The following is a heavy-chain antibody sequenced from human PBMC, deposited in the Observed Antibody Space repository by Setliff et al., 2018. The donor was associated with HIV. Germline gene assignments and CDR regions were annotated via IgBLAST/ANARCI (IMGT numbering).Heavy chain of an antibody. J-gene: IGHJ2*01. CDR1: DASITADTFY. CDR2: IHNSGTT. D-gene: IGHD3-10*01. V-gene: IGHV4-30-4*08. Sequence: NPSETLSLTCTVSDASITADTFYWNWLRQPPGKGPEWIGYIHNSGTTHYNPAFESRLIISPDMSNNQFSLKLNSVTAADTAVYYCARETNASGSLTAYWYFDLWGRGTLVTVSS. CDR3: ARETNASGSLTAYWYFDL.